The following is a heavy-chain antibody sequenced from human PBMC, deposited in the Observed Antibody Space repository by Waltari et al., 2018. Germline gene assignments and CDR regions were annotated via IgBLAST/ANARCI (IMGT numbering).Heavy chain of an antibody. J-gene: IGHJ2*01. CDR2: INHSGST. V-gene: IGHV4-34*01. CDR1: GGSFSGYY. CDR3: ARERRGFIAAAGTGYFDL. D-gene: IGHD6-13*01. Sequence: QVQLQQWGAGLLKPSETLSLTCAVYGGSFSGYYWSWIRQPPGKGLEWIGEINHSGSTNYNPALKSRVTISVDTSKNQFSLKLSSVTAADTAVYYCARERRGFIAAAGTGYFDLWGRGTLVTVSS.